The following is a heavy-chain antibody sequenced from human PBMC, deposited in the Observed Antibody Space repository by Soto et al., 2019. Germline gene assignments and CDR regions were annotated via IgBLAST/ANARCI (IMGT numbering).Heavy chain of an antibody. CDR2: IFSNDEK. CDR1: GFSLSNARVG. Sequence: SGPTLVNPTETLTLTCTVSGFSLSNARVGVSWIRQPPGKALEWLAHIFSNDEKSFSTSLKSRLTISKDTSRSQVVLTMTNMDPVDTATYYCARTGYYDSSGYYLYYFDYWGQGTLVTV. D-gene: IGHD3-22*01. CDR3: ARTGYYDSSGYYLYYFDY. V-gene: IGHV2-26*01. J-gene: IGHJ4*02.